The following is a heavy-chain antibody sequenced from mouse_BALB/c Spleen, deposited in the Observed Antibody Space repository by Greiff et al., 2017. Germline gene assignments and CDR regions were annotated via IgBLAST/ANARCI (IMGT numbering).Heavy chain of an antibody. V-gene: IGHV1-4*02. CDR2: INPSSGYT. D-gene: IGHD4-1*01. CDR1: GYTFTSYT. Sequence: QVQLQQSAAELARPGASVKMSCKASGYTFTSYTMHWVKQRPGQGLEWIGYINPSSGYTEYNQKFKDKTTLTADKSSSTAYMQLSSLTSEDSAVYYCARMEKTGAWFAYWGQGTLVTVSA. J-gene: IGHJ3*01. CDR3: ARMEKTGAWFAY.